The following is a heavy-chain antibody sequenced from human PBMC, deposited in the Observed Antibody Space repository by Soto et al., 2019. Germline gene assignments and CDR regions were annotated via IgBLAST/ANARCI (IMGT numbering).Heavy chain of an antibody. CDR2: IYPADSAT. D-gene: IGHD3-10*01. Sequence: GESLKISCKASGYSFTNYWIGWVRQMPGKGLEWMGIIYPADSATTYSPSFQGQVTISADKSINAVYLQWSSLKASDTAIYYCARASRSNNYGSPLHWGQGTLVTVSS. J-gene: IGHJ4*02. CDR1: GYSFTNYW. V-gene: IGHV5-51*01. CDR3: ARASRSNNYGSPLH.